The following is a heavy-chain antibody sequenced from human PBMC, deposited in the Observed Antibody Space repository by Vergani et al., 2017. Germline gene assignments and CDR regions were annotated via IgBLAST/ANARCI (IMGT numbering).Heavy chain of an antibody. V-gene: IGHV1-8*02. D-gene: IGHD3-3*01. CDR2: MNPNSGNT. J-gene: IGHJ5*02. Sequence: QVQLVQSGAEVKKPGASVKVSCKASGYTFTSDDINWVRQATGQGLEWMGWMNPNSGNTGYAQKFQGRVTMTRNTSISTAYMELSSLRSEDTAVYYCARGQARKNWIFGVVRPRPTSANWFDPWGQGTLVTVSS. CDR3: ARGQARKNWIFGVVRPRPTSANWFDP. CDR1: GYTFTSDD.